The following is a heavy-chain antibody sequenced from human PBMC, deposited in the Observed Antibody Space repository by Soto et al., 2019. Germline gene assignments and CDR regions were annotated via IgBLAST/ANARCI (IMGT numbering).Heavy chain of an antibody. D-gene: IGHD3-10*01. V-gene: IGHV4-30-4*01. J-gene: IGHJ4*02. Sequence: PSETLSLTCTVSGGSISSGDYYWSWIRQPPGKGLEWIGEINHSGSTNYNPSLKSRVTISVDTSKNQFSLKLSSVTAADTAVYYCARVNDGSGAFDYWGQGTLVTVSS. CDR3: ARVNDGSGAFDY. CDR1: GGSISSGDYY. CDR2: INHSGST.